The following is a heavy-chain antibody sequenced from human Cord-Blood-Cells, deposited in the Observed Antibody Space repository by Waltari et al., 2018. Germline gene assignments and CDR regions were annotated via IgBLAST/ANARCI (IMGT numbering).Heavy chain of an antibody. CDR3: ARDVSANEGLVHFDL. CDR2: ISAYNGNT. CDR1: GYRFTSHG. J-gene: IGHJ2*01. Sequence: QVQLEHSGAEVKKPGASVKVNCNASGYRFTSHGTSGVRQATGQGLEWMGWISAYNGNTNYAQKLQGRVTMTTDTSTSTAYMELRSLRSDDTAVYYCARDVSANEGLVHFDLWGRGTLVTVSS. V-gene: IGHV1-18*04. D-gene: IGHD5-18*01.